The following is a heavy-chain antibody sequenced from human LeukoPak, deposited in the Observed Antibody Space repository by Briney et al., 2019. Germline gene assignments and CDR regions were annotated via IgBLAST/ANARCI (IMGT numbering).Heavy chain of an antibody. CDR3: ARVTALGYCSSTSCYLDY. V-gene: IGHV4-34*01. Sequence: KTSETLSLTCAVYGGSFSGYYWSWIRQPPGKGLEWIGEINHSGSTNYNPSLKSRVTISVDTSKNQFSLKLSSVTAADTAVYYCARVTALGYCSSTSCYLDYWGQGTLVTVSS. CDR2: INHSGST. D-gene: IGHD2-2*01. J-gene: IGHJ4*02. CDR1: GGSFSGYY.